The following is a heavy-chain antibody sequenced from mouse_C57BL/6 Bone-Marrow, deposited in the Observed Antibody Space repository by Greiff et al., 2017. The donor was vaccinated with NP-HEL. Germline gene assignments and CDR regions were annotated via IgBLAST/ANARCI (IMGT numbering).Heavy chain of an antibody. CDR1: GYTFTSYG. CDR2: IYPRSGNT. V-gene: IGHV1-81*01. J-gene: IGHJ2*01. CDR3: ARNYYGSSPDY. D-gene: IGHD1-1*01. Sequence: QVQLQQSGAELARPGASVKLSCKASGYTFTSYGISWVKQRTGQGLEWIGEIYPRSGNTYYNEKFKGKATLTADKSSSTAYMELRSLTSENAAVYFCARNYYGSSPDYWGQGTTLTVSA.